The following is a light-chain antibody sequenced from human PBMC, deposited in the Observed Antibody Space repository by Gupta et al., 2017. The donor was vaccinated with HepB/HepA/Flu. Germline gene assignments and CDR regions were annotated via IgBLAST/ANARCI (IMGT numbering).Light chain of an antibody. V-gene: IGKV1-16*02. J-gene: IGKJ1*01. CDR2: AAS. CDR3: QQYNSYPWT. Sequence: DIQMTQSPSSLSSSVGDRVTITCRASQVISNYLAWFQQKPGKAPKSLIYAASSLKSGVPSKFSGSGSGTDVTLTISSRQPEDFATYYCQQYNSYPWTFGQGTKVEIK. CDR1: QVISNY.